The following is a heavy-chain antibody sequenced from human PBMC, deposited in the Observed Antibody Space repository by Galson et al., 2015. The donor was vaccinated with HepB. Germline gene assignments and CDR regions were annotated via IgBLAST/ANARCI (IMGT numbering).Heavy chain of an antibody. CDR2: IYHSGST. CDR3: ARQLGYCSSTSCYRSLYYFDY. J-gene: IGHJ4*02. CDR1: GGSFSGYY. V-gene: IGHV4-30-2*01. D-gene: IGHD2-2*02. Sequence: TLSLTCAVYGGSFSGYYWSWIRQPPGKGLEWIGYIYHSGSTYYNPSLKSRVTISVDRSKNQFSLKLSSVTAADTAVYYCARQLGYCSSTSCYRSLYYFDYWGQGTLVTVSS.